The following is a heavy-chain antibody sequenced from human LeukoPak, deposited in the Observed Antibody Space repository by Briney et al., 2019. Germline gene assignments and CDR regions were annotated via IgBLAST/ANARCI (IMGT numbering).Heavy chain of an antibody. D-gene: IGHD4-17*01. V-gene: IGHV3-30*18. J-gene: IGHJ4*02. CDR1: GFTFSRFG. CDR2: ISYDGSNK. CDR3: AKPSVTSNYFDY. Sequence: GGSLRLSCATSGFTFSRFGMHWVRQAPGKGLEWVAVISYDGSNKYYTDSVKGRFTISRDNSKNTLYLQMNSLRAEDTAVYYCAKPSVTSNYFDYWGQGTLVTVSS.